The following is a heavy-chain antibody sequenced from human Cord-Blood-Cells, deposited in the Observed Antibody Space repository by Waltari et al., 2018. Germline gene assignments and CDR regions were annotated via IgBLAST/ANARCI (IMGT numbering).Heavy chain of an antibody. J-gene: IGHJ6*02. D-gene: IGHD6-13*01. CDR1: GGTFSSYA. CDR3: ARGSPPYSSSWYYYYGMDV. V-gene: IGHV1-69*01. Sequence: QVQLVQSGAEVQKPGSPVKLSCKASGGTFSSYAITWVRQAPGQGLAWMGGIIPIFGTANDAQEFQGRVTITADESTSTAYMGLSSLRSEDTAVYYCARGSPPYSSSWYYYYGMDVWGQGTTVTVSS. CDR2: IIPIFGTA.